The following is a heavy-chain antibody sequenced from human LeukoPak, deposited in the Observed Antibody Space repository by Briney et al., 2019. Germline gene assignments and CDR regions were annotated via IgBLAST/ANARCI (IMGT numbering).Heavy chain of an antibody. D-gene: IGHD6-6*01. CDR2: IYDSGNT. CDR1: GGSISSHY. CDR3: AREVFQSSSQGMDV. J-gene: IGHJ6*04. Sequence: SETLSLTCTVSGGSISSHYWSWVRQPPGQGLEWLAYIYDSGNTNYNPSLKSRLSISMDTSKNQFSLNLTSVTAADTAVYYCAREVFQSSSQGMDVWGKGTTVIVSS. V-gene: IGHV4-59*11.